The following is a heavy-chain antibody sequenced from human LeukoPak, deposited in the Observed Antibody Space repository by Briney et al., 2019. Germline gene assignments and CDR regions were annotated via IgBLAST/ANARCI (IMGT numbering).Heavy chain of an antibody. CDR1: GFTFSSYV. Sequence: GGSLRLSCAASGFTFSSYVMLWVRQAPGKGLEWVAVISYDGSNKYYADSVKGRFTISRDNSKNTLYLQMNSLRAEDTAVYYCARDSTIFGVVYWYFDLWGRGTLVTVSS. V-gene: IGHV3-30-3*01. CDR2: ISYDGSNK. D-gene: IGHD3-3*01. CDR3: ARDSTIFGVVYWYFDL. J-gene: IGHJ2*01.